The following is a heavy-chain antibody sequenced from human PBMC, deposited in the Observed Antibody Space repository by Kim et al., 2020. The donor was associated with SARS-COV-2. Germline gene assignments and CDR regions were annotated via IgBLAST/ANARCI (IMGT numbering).Heavy chain of an antibody. CDR3: ARGGRPWDY. J-gene: IGHJ4*02. CDR2: IKEDGSEK. CDR1: GFTFSYYW. V-gene: IGHV3-7*01. Sequence: GGSLRLSCVASGFTFSYYWMSWVRQAPGKGLEWLAQIKEDGSEKFYVDSVKGRFSISRDNAKNSLYLQMDSLRAADTAVYYCARGGRPWDYWGQGTRVTVSS. D-gene: IGHD6-6*01.